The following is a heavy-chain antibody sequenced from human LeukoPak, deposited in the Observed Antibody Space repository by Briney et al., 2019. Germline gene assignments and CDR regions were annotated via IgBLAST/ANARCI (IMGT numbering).Heavy chain of an antibody. V-gene: IGHV3-21*04. CDR3: ARARSDILTGHPFDY. D-gene: IGHD3-9*01. J-gene: IGHJ4*02. Sequence: GGSLRLSCAASGFTFSSYSMNWVRQAPGKGLEWVSSISSSSSYIYYADSVKGRFTISRDNAKNSLYLQMNSLRAEDTAVYYCARARSDILTGHPFDYWGQGTLVTVSS. CDR1: GFTFSSYS. CDR2: ISSSSSYI.